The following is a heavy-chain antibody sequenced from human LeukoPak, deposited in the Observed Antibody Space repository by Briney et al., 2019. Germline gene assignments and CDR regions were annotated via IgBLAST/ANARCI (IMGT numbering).Heavy chain of an antibody. V-gene: IGHV3-23*01. CDR3: AKAPLGYFDWWGTLAY. Sequence: GGSLRLSCAASGFTFSSYAMSWVRQAPGKGLEWVSAISGSGGSTYYADSVKGRFTISRDNSKNTLYLQMNSLRAEDTAVYYCAKAPLGYFDWWGTLAYWGQGTLVTVSS. J-gene: IGHJ4*02. CDR1: GFTFSSYA. CDR2: ISGSGGST. D-gene: IGHD3-9*01.